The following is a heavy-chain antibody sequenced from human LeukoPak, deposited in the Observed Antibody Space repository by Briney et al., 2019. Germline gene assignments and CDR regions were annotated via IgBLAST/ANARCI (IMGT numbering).Heavy chain of an antibody. CDR1: GFTFSSYW. V-gene: IGHV3-7*01. Sequence: GGSLRLSCAASGFTFSSYWMSWVRQAPGKGLEWVANIKQDGSEKYYVDSVKGRFTISRDNAKNSLYLQMNSLRAEDTAVYYCAKDQGIAAAGADDAFDIWGQGTMVTVSS. D-gene: IGHD6-13*01. CDR2: IKQDGSEK. J-gene: IGHJ3*02. CDR3: AKDQGIAAAGADDAFDI.